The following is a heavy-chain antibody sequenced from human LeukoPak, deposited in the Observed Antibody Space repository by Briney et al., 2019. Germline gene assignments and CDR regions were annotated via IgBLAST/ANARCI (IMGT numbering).Heavy chain of an antibody. D-gene: IGHD3-3*01. CDR1: GGSISSGGYS. CDR2: IYYSGST. J-gene: IGHJ4*02. V-gene: IGHV4-61*08. CDR3: ARGYDFWSGYYFFDY. Sequence: SETLSLTCAVSGGSISSGGYSWSWIRQPPGKGLEWIGYIYYSGSTNYNPSLKSRVTISVDTSKNQFSLKLSSVTAADTAVYYCARGYDFWSGYYFFDYWGQGTLVTVSS.